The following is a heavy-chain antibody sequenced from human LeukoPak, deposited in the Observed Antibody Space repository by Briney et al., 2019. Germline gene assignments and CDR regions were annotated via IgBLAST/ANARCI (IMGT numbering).Heavy chain of an antibody. CDR1: GYTFTSYY. CDR3: ASRPHYSGGQRAAFDI. CDR2: INPSGGST. Sequence: ASVKVSCKASGYTFTSYYMHWVRQAPGQGLEWMGIINPSGGSTSYAQKFQGGVTMTRDTSTSTVYMELSSLRSEDTAVYYCASRPHYSGGQRAAFDIWGQGTMVTVSS. V-gene: IGHV1-46*01. J-gene: IGHJ3*02. D-gene: IGHD6-19*01.